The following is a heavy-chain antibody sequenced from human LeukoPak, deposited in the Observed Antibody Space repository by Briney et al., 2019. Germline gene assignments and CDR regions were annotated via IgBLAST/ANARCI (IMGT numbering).Heavy chain of an antibody. CDR3: ARDHSWQFDY. Sequence: GGSLRLSCAASGFTFGSYSMNWVRQAPGNGLEWVSSISSSSSYIYYADSVKGRFTISRDNAKNSLYLQMNSLRAEDTAVYYCARDHSWQFDYWGQGTLVTVSS. J-gene: IGHJ4*02. CDR2: ISSSSSYI. D-gene: IGHD6-13*01. V-gene: IGHV3-21*01. CDR1: GFTFGSYS.